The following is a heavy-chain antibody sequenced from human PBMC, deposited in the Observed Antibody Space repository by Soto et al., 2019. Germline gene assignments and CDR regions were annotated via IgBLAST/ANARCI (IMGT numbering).Heavy chain of an antibody. Sequence: PGGSRRLSWEGSGFTFSYYYISWIRQAPGKGLEWISYSSNSGTFSRYADSVKGRFSISRDNTKNLLYLQMNSLRAEDTAVYYCARSGDNYNRLDYWGQGTPVTVSS. V-gene: IGHV3-11*06. CDR1: GFTFSYYY. CDR2: SSNSGTFS. CDR3: ARSGDNYNRLDY. J-gene: IGHJ4*02. D-gene: IGHD1-1*01.